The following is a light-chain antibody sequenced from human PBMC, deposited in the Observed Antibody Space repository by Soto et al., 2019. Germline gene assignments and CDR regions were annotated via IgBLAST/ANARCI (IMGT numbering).Light chain of an antibody. CDR1: QSVGSNY. CDR3: QQYGSSIQT. V-gene: IGKV3-20*01. Sequence: EIVLTQFPGTLSLSPGERATLSCRASQSVGSNYLAWYQQRPGQPPSLLIFGASHRAPDIPDRFSGSGSGTDFTLTISRLEPEDFAVYYCQQYGSSIQTFGQGTKVDIK. J-gene: IGKJ1*01. CDR2: GAS.